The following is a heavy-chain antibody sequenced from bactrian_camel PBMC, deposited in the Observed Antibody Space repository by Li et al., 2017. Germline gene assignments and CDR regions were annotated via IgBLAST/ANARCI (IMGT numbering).Heavy chain of an antibody. J-gene: IGHJ6*01. D-gene: IGHD6*01. CDR2: IYSGGGRT. Sequence: HVQLVESGGGSVQAGGSLRLSCAASGFTFSNYAMNWVRQAPGKGLEWVSGIYSGGGRTYYADSVKGRFTISRDNAKNTLYLQLNSLKTEDTAMYYCATDRGGGSWSPQGRTAADFGYWGQGTQVTVS. CDR1: GFTFSNYA. V-gene: IGHV3S7*01. CDR3: ATDRGGGSWSPQGRTAADFGY.